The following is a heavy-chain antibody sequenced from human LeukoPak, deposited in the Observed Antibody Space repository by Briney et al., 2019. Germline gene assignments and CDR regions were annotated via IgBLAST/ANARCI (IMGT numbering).Heavy chain of an antibody. CDR1: GFTFSSYW. V-gene: IGHV3-74*01. CDR3: ARGYSSPYRIDY. J-gene: IGHJ4*02. Sequence: GGSLRLSCAASGFTFSSYWMHWVRQVPGKGLVWVSRINTDGSNTAYADSVKGRFTISRDNAKNTLYLQMNSLSAEDTAVFYCARGYSSPYRIDYWGQGTLVTVSS. CDR2: INTDGSNT. D-gene: IGHD6-6*01.